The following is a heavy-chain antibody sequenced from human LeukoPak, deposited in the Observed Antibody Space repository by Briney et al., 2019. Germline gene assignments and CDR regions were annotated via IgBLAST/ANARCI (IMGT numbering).Heavy chain of an antibody. CDR2: LSSRSNYI. J-gene: IGHJ3*02. V-gene: IGHV3-21*01. D-gene: IGHD2/OR15-2a*01. Sequence: PGGSLRLSCAASGFTFSSYSMNWVRQAPGKGLEWVSSLSSRSNYIYYADAVKGRFTISRDNAKNSLYLQMNSLRAEDTAVYSCARGQNSFDIWGQGTMVTVSS. CDR3: ARGQNSFDI. CDR1: GFTFSSYS.